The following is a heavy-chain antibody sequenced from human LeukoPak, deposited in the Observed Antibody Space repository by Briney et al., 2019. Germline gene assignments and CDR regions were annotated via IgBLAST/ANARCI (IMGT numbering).Heavy chain of an antibody. CDR1: GDSISSSSYY. D-gene: IGHD3-9*01. Sequence: ASETLSLSCTVTGDSISSSSYYWGWIRQPPGKGLEWIGSIYYSGSTYYKSSLKSRVTISIDTSKNQFSLNLSSVTAADTAVFYCARDYDILTENNYYYYMDVWGKGTTVTISS. V-gene: IGHV4-39*07. CDR2: IYYSGST. CDR3: ARDYDILTENNYYYYMDV. J-gene: IGHJ6*03.